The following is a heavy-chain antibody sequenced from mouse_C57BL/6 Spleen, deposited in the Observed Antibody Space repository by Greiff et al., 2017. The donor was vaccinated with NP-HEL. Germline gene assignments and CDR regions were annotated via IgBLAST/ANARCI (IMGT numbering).Heavy chain of an antibody. Sequence: QVQLQQSGPELVKPGASVKISCKASGYAFSSSWMNWVKQRPGKGLEWIGRIYPGDGDTNYNGKFKGKATLTADKSSSTAYMQLSSLTSEDSAVYFCARSQLRYARDYWGQGTSVTVSS. CDR2: IYPGDGDT. J-gene: IGHJ4*01. V-gene: IGHV1-82*01. D-gene: IGHD1-1*01. CDR1: GYAFSSSW. CDR3: ARSQLRYARDY.